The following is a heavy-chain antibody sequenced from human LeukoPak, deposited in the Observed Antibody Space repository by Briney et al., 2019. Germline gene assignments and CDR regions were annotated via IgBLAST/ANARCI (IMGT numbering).Heavy chain of an antibody. CDR1: GGSISSSSYY. J-gene: IGHJ5*02. Sequence: SETLSLTCTVSGGSISSSSYYWGWIRQPPGKGLEWIGSIYYSGSTYYNPSLKSRVTISVDTSKNQFSLKLNSVTAADTAVYYCARSDTTVTGLDPWGQGTLVSVSS. V-gene: IGHV4-39*07. CDR2: IYYSGST. D-gene: IGHD4-17*01. CDR3: ARSDTTVTGLDP.